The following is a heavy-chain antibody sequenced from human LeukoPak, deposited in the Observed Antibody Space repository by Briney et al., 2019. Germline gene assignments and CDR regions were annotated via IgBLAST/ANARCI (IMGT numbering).Heavy chain of an antibody. J-gene: IGHJ6*02. CDR2: ISSSSSTI. V-gene: IGHV3-48*02. Sequence: PGGSLRLSCAASGFTFSSYSMNWVRQAPGKGLEWVSYISSSSSTIYYADSVKSRFTISRDNAKNSLYLQMNSLRDEDTAVYYCARDGGFGELLYYYYGMDVWGQGTTVTVSS. D-gene: IGHD3-10*01. CDR3: ARDGGFGELLYYYYGMDV. CDR1: GFTFSSYS.